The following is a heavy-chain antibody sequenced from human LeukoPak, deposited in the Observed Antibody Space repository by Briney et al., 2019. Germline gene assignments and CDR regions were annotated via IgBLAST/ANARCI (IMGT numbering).Heavy chain of an antibody. Sequence: GGSLRLSCAASGFTFNNFAMSWVRQAPGKGLEWVSAISGSGGSTYYADSVKGRFTISRDNSKNTVSLQMNSLRAEDTAVYYCARETTVTFPDAFDIWGQGTMVTVSS. D-gene: IGHD4-17*01. CDR3: ARETTVTFPDAFDI. CDR2: ISGSGGST. J-gene: IGHJ3*02. V-gene: IGHV3-23*01. CDR1: GFTFNNFA.